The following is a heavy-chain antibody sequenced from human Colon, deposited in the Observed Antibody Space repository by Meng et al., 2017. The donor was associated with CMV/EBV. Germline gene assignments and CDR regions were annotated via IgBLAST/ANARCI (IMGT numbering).Heavy chain of an antibody. J-gene: IGHJ4*02. CDR1: GFTLSVVA. D-gene: IGHD3-3*01. V-gene: IGHV3-30*02. CDR2: IHSDASGP. CDR3: GADFWNGAGY. Sequence: GGSLRLSCEASGFTLSVVAMHWVRQTPGKGLEWVEFIHSDASGPFYADSVKGRFTISRDNSRNTRSLQMNSLTLEDTAVYYCGADFWNGAGYWGQGALVTVSS.